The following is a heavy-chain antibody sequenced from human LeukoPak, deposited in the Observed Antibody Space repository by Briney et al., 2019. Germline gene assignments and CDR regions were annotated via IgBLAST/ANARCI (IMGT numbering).Heavy chain of an antibody. D-gene: IGHD3-16*01. J-gene: IGHJ4*02. CDR2: INPNSGST. CDR3: ASESYDNVWGSLHY. V-gene: IGHV1-2*06. CDR1: GYTFTGYY. Sequence: ASVKVSCKASGYTFTGYYMHWVRQAPGQGLEWMGRINPNSGSTNYAQTFQGRVTMTRDTSISTAYMDLSRLRSDDTSVYYCASESYDNVWGSLHYWGQGTLVTVSS.